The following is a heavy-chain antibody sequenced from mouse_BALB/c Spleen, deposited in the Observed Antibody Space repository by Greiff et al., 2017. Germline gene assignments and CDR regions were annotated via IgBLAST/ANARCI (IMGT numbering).Heavy chain of an antibody. CDR3: ARIYAGVAY. CDR2: INSNGGST. D-gene: IGHD1-1*01. CDR1: GFTFSSYG. Sequence: EVQGVESGGGLVQPGGSLKLSCAASGFTFSSYGMSWVRQTPDKRLELVATINSNGGSTYYPDSVKGRFTISRDNAKNTLYLQMSSLKSEDTAMYYCARIYAGVAYWGQGTLVTVSA. J-gene: IGHJ3*01. V-gene: IGHV5-6-3*01.